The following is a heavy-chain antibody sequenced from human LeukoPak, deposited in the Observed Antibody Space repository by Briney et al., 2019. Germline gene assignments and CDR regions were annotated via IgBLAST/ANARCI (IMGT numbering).Heavy chain of an antibody. Sequence: GGSLRLSCAASGFTFSSYGMHWVRQAPGKGLEWVAVISYDGSNKYYADSVKGRFTISRDNSKNTLYLQMNSLRAEDTAVYYCAKDRGDGYNHFDYWGQGTLVTVSS. D-gene: IGHD5-24*01. CDR1: GFTFSSYG. J-gene: IGHJ4*02. CDR3: AKDRGDGYNHFDY. V-gene: IGHV3-30*18. CDR2: ISYDGSNK.